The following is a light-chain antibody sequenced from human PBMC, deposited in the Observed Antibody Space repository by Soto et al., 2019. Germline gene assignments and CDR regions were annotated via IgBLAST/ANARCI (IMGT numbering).Light chain of an antibody. Sequence: QSVLTQPPSASGTPGQRVTISCSGSSSNIGTNTVNWYQQFPGSAPQLLLYKTNQRPSGVPGRFSGSKSGTSASLAISGLQSEDEADYYCAAWDGSLDVVLFGGGTKVTV. CDR2: KTN. V-gene: IGLV1-44*01. CDR3: AAWDGSLDVVL. CDR1: SSNIGTNT. J-gene: IGLJ2*01.